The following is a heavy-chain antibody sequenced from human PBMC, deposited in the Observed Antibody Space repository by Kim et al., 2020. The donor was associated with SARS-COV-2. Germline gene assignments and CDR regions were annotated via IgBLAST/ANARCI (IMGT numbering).Heavy chain of an antibody. J-gene: IGHJ4*02. Sequence: SETLSLTCTVSGGSISSSSYYWGWIRQPPGKGLEWIGSIYYSGSTYYNPSLKSRVTISVDTSKNQFSLKLSSVTAADTAVYYCARHELRYSRRNPYFDYWGQGTLVTVSS. D-gene: IGHD6-13*01. CDR3: ARHELRYSRRNPYFDY. CDR1: GGSISSSSYY. V-gene: IGHV4-39*01. CDR2: IYYSGST.